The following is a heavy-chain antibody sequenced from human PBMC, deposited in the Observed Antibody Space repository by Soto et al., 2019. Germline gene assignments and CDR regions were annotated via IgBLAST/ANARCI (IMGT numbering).Heavy chain of an antibody. CDR2: IIPISGAA. J-gene: IGHJ4*02. D-gene: IGHD1-7*01. CDR3: ARDMTRTVVPYFDF. V-gene: IGHV1-69*06. CDR1: GGTFSNYV. Sequence: QVQLVQSGAEVKKPGSSVKVSCKASGGTFSNYVVNWVRQDPGQGLEWMGRIIPISGAANYAQKFQGRVTITADKSTSTSHMELSSLRSEDTAVYYCARDMTRTVVPYFDFWGQGTLVTVSS.